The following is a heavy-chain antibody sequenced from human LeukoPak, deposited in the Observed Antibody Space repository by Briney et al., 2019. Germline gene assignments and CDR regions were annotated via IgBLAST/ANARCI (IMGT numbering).Heavy chain of an antibody. J-gene: IGHJ4*02. CDR2: INHSGST. Sequence: SETLSLTCAVYGGSFSGYYWSWIRQPPGKGLEWIGEINHSGSTNYNPSLKSRVIISVDTSKNQFSLKLSSVTAADTAVYYCARHEEEDGYNAKTFDYWGQGTLVTVSS. D-gene: IGHD5-24*01. CDR1: GGSFSGYY. CDR3: ARHEEEDGYNAKTFDY. V-gene: IGHV4-34*01.